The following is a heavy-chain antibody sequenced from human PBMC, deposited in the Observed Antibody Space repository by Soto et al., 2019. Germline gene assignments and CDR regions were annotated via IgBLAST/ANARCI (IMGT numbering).Heavy chain of an antibody. D-gene: IGHD2-21*02. J-gene: IGHJ4*02. Sequence: SETLSLTCTVSGGSISSYYWSWIRQPPGKGLEWIGYIHYSGSTNYNPSLKSRVTISVDTSKNQFSLKLSSVTAADTAVYYCARGGVVVTAEPFDYWGQGXLVTVYS. V-gene: IGHV4-59*01. CDR3: ARGGVVVTAEPFDY. CDR2: IHYSGST. CDR1: GGSISSYY.